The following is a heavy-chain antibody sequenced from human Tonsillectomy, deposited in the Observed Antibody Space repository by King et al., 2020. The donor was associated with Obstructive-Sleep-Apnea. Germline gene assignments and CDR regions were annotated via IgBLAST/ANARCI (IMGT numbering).Heavy chain of an antibody. V-gene: IGHV4-39*06. Sequence: QLQESGPGLVKASETLSLTCTVSGDSISSSSYYWGWIRQPPGKGLEWIGSIHYSGSTYYNPSLKSRVTISVDTSKNQFALKLSSVTAADTAVYYCASYCSSTSCATPQYYYYYYGMDVWGQGTTVTVSS. CDR1: GDSISSSSYY. CDR3: ASYCSSTSCATPQYYYYYYGMDV. D-gene: IGHD2-2*01. CDR2: IHYSGST. J-gene: IGHJ6*02.